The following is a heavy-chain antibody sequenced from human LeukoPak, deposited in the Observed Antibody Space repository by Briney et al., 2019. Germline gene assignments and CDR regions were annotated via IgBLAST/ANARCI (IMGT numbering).Heavy chain of an antibody. CDR2: ISASGGP. Sequence: SETLSLTRTVSGGSISDYLWSWIRQPAGKGLEWIGRISASGGPNYSPSLKSRVTMSVDTSKNQFSLNLNSVTAADTAIYYCASSTRYSGHVNWGQGTLVTVSS. J-gene: IGHJ4*02. CDR3: ASSTRYSGHVN. D-gene: IGHD5-12*01. CDR1: GGSISDYL. V-gene: IGHV4-4*07.